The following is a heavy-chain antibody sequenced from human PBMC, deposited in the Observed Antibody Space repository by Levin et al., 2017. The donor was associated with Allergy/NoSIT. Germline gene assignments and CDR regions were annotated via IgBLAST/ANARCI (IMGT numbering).Heavy chain of an antibody. CDR3: AKDRHSSGWYKYYYYYGMDV. D-gene: IGHD6-19*01. CDR1: GFTFDDYA. J-gene: IGHJ6*02. V-gene: IGHV3-9*01. CDR2: ISWNSGSI. Sequence: GGSLRLSCAASGFTFDDYAMHWVRQAPGKGLEWVSGISWNSGSIGYADSVKGRFTISRDNAKNSLYLQMNSLRAEDTALYYCAKDRHSSGWYKYYYYYGMDVWGQGTTVTVSS.